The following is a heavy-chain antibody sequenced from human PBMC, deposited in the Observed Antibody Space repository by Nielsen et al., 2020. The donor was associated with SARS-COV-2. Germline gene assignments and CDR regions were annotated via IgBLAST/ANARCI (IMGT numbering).Heavy chain of an antibody. V-gene: IGHV3-7*05. D-gene: IGHD3-16*01. Sequence: GESLKISCAASGFTFSSYWMSWVRQAPGKGLEWVASIKQDGSEKYYVDSVKGRFTISRDNAKNSLYLQMNSLRAEDTAVYYCARLYVADAFDIWGQGTMVTVSS. CDR1: GFTFSSYW. CDR3: ARLYVADAFDI. J-gene: IGHJ3*02. CDR2: IKQDGSEK.